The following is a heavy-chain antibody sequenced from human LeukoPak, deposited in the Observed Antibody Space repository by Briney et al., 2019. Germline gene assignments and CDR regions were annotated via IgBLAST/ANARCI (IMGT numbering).Heavy chain of an antibody. V-gene: IGHV3-23*01. J-gene: IGHJ3*02. Sequence: GGSLRLSCAASGFTFSSYAMSWVRQAPGKGLEWVSGISGSTGTTYYADSVKGRFTISRDNSKNTLYLQMNSLRTEDTAVYYCARPPSTTWIHDAFDIWGQGTMVTVSS. CDR2: ISGSTGTT. D-gene: IGHD1-1*01. CDR1: GFTFSSYA. CDR3: ARPPSTTWIHDAFDI.